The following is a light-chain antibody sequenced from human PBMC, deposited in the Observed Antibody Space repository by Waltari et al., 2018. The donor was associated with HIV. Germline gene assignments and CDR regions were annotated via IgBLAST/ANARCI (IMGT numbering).Light chain of an antibody. J-gene: IGKJ5*01. V-gene: IGKV1-39*01. CDR2: GAS. CDR1: QTINGK. Sequence: DIQMTQSPSSLSASVGDRVTITCRASQTINGKLNWYQQIPGKAPKLLIFGASSLQTGVPARFSGSGSGTHFTLTVTSLQPEDFATYYCQQTYRLPRTFGQGTRVDIK. CDR3: QQTYRLPRT.